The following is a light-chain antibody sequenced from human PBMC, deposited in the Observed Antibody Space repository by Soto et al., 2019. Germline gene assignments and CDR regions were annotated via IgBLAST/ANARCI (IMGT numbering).Light chain of an antibody. CDR2: KAS. J-gene: IGKJ4*01. CDR1: QVISTS. CDR3: QQYGSYPLT. V-gene: IGKV1-5*03. Sequence: DIQLTQSPSFLSPSIGESVTITCRASQVISTSLAWYQVKPGKAPKLLIYKASGLESGVPSRFSGSGSGTEFTLTISSLQPDDLATYYCQQYGSYPLTFGGGTKVDIK.